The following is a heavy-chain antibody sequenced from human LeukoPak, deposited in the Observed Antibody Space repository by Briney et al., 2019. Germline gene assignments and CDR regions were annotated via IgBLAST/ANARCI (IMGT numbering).Heavy chain of an antibody. CDR1: GFTFSNYG. D-gene: IGHD3-22*01. Sequence: PGGSLRLSCAASGFTFSNYGMHWVRQAPGKGLEWVAYIRFDGSNQYYADSVKGRFTISRDISKSTLYLQMNSLRAEDTAVYYCARDMKPYYYDSSGLDAFDIWGQGTMVTVSS. CDR3: ARDMKPYYYDSSGLDAFDI. V-gene: IGHV3-30*02. CDR2: IRFDGSNQ. J-gene: IGHJ3*02.